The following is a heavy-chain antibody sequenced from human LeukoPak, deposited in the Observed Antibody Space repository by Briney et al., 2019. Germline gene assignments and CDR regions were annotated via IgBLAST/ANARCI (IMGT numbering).Heavy chain of an antibody. D-gene: IGHD3-22*01. J-gene: IGHJ4*02. CDR2: IYASGGA. Sequence: LSPTRSLAAPSVGITYWSWNRHPAGKRPVRIGRIYASGGAVYNPSLKSRVTMSGDTSKNQFSLKLSSVTAADTAVYYCVRGVYYDTSGRGYYFDDWGQGTLVTVSS. CDR1: APSVGITY. CDR3: VRGVYYDTSGRGYYFDD. V-gene: IGHV4-4*07.